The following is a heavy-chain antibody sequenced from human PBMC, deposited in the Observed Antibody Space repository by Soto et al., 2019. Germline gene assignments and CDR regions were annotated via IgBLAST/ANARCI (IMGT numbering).Heavy chain of an antibody. V-gene: IGHV4-61*01. D-gene: IGHD3-16*01. Sequence: SETLSLTCTVSGGSFNSGSYYWSWIRQSPGKGLEWIGCVYYTGRTSYNPSLKSRVTIFADTSKNQFSLMLTSVTAADTAVYYCARDYDYFDHWGKGIRVTVSS. CDR1: GGSFNSGSYY. J-gene: IGHJ4*02. CDR2: VYYTGRT. CDR3: ARDYDYFDH.